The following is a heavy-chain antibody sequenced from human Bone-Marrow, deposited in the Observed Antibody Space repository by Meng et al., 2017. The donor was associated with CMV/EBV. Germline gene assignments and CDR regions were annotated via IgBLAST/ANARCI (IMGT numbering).Heavy chain of an antibody. CDR2: IKEDGSER. Sequence: GGSLRLSCAASGFTFSRYSMTWVRQAPGKGLEWVAHIKEDGSERYYVDSVTGRFTISRNNAKNSLYLQKYSLRADDTAVYYGGSREGGYWGQGTLVTVSS. D-gene: IGHD1-26*01. CDR3: GSREGGY. CDR1: GFTFSRYS. V-gene: IGHV3-7*01. J-gene: IGHJ4*02.